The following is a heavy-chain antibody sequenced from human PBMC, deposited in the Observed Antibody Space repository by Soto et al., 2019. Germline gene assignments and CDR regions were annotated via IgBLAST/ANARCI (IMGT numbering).Heavy chain of an antibody. J-gene: IGHJ4*01. CDR2: SSYDGRET. CDR3: ARDSRWPILNFDK. Sequence: GGTLRLSCAASDFDFSSYGIHCGRQAPGKGLEWVAASSYDGRETFYADSAKGRFTVSKEMSKNTAFLQMNALRHEETAVYFCARDSRWPILNFDKWGQDTPVTVSS. CDR1: DFDFSSYG. D-gene: IGHD2-15*01. V-gene: IGHV3-30*03.